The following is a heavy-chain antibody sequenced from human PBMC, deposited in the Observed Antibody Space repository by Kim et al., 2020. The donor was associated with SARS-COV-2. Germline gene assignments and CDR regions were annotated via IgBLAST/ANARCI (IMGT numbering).Heavy chain of an antibody. CDR3: ARVPGSLTQWLGWFDP. V-gene: IGHV1-69*01. Sequence: KFQGRVTITADESTSTAYMELSSLRSEDTAVYYCARVPGSLTQWLGWFDPWGQGTLVTVSS. D-gene: IGHD6-19*01. J-gene: IGHJ5*02.